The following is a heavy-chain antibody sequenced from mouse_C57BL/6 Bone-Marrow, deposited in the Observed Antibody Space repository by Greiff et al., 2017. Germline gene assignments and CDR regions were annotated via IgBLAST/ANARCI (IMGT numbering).Heavy chain of an antibody. D-gene: IGHD2-4*01. Sequence: VQLQQSGAELVRPGTSVKMSCKASGYIFTNYWIGWAKQRPGHGLEWIGDIYPGGGYTNYNEKIKGKATLTADKSSSTADMQFSSLTSLYSAIYFCASGDDYCPCGYWGQGTTLTVSS. CDR1: GYIFTNYW. J-gene: IGHJ2*01. CDR2: IYPGGGYT. V-gene: IGHV1-63*01. CDR3: ASGDDYCPCGY.